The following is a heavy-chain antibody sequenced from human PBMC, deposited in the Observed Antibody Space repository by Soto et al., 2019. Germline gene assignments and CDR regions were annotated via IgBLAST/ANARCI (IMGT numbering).Heavy chain of an antibody. CDR3: ARDIRSRWFDP. D-gene: IGHD3-3*02. CDR1: GGSISSGGYY. V-gene: IGHV4-31*03. CDR2: IYYSGST. Sequence: SETLSLTCTVSGGSISSGGYYWSWIRQHPGKGLEWIGYIYYSGSTYYNPSLKSRVTISVDTSKNQFSLKPSSVTAADTAVYYCARDIRSRWFDPWGQGTLVTVSS. J-gene: IGHJ5*02.